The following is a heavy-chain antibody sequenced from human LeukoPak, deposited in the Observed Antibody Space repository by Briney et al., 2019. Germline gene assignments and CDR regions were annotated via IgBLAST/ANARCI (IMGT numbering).Heavy chain of an antibody. CDR1: GFTFGDYG. Sequence: GGSLRLSCAASGFTFGDYGMSWVRQAPGKGLEWVAVISYDGSNKYYADSVKGRFTISRDNSKNTLYLQMNSLRAEDTAVYYCARDMVRGPHLRFINYWGQGTLVTVSS. CDR2: ISYDGSNK. V-gene: IGHV3-30*03. CDR3: ARDMVRGPHLRFINY. D-gene: IGHD3-10*01. J-gene: IGHJ4*02.